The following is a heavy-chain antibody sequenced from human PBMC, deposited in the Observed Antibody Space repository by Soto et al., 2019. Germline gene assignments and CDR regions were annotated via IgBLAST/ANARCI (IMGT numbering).Heavy chain of an antibody. V-gene: IGHV4-34*01. D-gene: IGHD6-19*01. J-gene: IGHJ4*02. CDR2: INHSGST. CDR1: GGSFSGYY. Sequence: SETLSLTCAVYGGSFSGYYWSWIRQPPGEGLEWIGEINHSGSTNYNPSLKSRVTVSVDTSKNQFSLNLNSVTAADTAVYYCARPRYSSGALAYRARGTLVTVSS. CDR3: ARPRYSSGALAY.